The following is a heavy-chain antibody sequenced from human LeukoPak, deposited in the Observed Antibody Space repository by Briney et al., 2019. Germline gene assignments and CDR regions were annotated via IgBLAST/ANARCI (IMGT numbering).Heavy chain of an antibody. CDR1: GFTFSDYY. CDR2: ISTSGSTI. J-gene: IGHJ5*01. CDR3: AREHCSTTSCYFDS. V-gene: IGHV3-11*01. Sequence: GGSLRLSCAASGFTFSDYYMSWVRQAPGQGLEWVSYISTSGSTIYHADSVKGRFTISRDNAKNSLYLQMNSLRAEDTAVYYCAREHCSTTSCYFDSWGQGSLVTVSS. D-gene: IGHD2-2*01.